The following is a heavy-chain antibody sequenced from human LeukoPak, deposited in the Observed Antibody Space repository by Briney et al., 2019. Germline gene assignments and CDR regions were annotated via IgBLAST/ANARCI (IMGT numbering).Heavy chain of an antibody. CDR2: ISSSTGNT. CDR3: ARLALGYCSSTSCLD. CDR1: GYTCNTYG. V-gene: IGHV1-18*01. Sequence: ASVKVSCKASGYTCNTYGISWVRQAPGQGLEWVGWISSSTGNTKYAQNLQGRVTMTTDTSTSTAYLELRNLRSDDTAVYYCARLALGYCSSTSCLDWGQGTLVTVSS. D-gene: IGHD2-2*01. J-gene: IGHJ4*02.